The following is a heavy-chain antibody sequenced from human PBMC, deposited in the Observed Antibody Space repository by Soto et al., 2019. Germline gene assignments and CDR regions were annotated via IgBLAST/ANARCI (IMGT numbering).Heavy chain of an antibody. V-gene: IGHV3-30-3*01. CDR1: GFTFSSYA. J-gene: IGHJ4*02. D-gene: IGHD3-22*01. CDR2: MSYDGSNK. Sequence: GGSLRLSCAASGFTFSSYAMHWVRQAPGKGLEWVAVMSYDGSNKYYADSVKGRFTISRDNSKNTLYLQMNSLRAEDTAVYYCAREQYYYDSSGYYPPDYWGQGTLVTRLL. CDR3: AREQYYYDSSGYYPPDY.